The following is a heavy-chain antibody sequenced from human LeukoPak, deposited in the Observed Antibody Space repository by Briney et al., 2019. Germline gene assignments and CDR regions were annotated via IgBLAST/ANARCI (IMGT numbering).Heavy chain of an antibody. D-gene: IGHD6-6*01. CDR1: GFTFSNYV. J-gene: IGHJ4*02. Sequence: PGGSLRLSCAASGFTFSNYVMGWVRQPPGEGLQWVSVISGSGITTYYARSVKGRFTISRDNSKNTLYLQMNNLRAEDTAIYYCAKTGLYSSSSRGYFDHWGQGTLVTVSS. CDR3: AKTGLYSSSSRGYFDH. CDR2: ISGSGITT. V-gene: IGHV3-23*01.